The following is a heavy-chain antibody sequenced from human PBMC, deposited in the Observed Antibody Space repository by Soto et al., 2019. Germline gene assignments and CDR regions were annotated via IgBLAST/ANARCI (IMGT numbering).Heavy chain of an antibody. Sequence: GGSLRLSCAASGFTFSSYGMHWVRQAPGKGLEWVAVIWYDGSNKYYADSVKGRFTISRDNSKNTLYLQMNSLRAEDTAVYYCARDKMYYYDSSGLNYLDYWGQETLVTVSS. CDR3: ARDKMYYYDSSGLNYLDY. J-gene: IGHJ4*02. CDR2: IWYDGSNK. CDR1: GFTFSSYG. D-gene: IGHD3-22*01. V-gene: IGHV3-33*01.